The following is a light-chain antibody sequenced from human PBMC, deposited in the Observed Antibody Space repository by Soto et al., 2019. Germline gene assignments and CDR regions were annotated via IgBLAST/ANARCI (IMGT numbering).Light chain of an antibody. Sequence: SYELTQPLSVSVALGQTARITCGGNNIGSKYVYWYQQKPGQAPVLVIYRDNNRPSGIPERFSGSNSGNTATLTISRAQGGDGAHYYCQVWDSSTYVIFGGGTKVTVL. CDR1: NIGSKY. V-gene: IGLV3-9*01. CDR3: QVWDSSTYVI. CDR2: RDN. J-gene: IGLJ2*01.